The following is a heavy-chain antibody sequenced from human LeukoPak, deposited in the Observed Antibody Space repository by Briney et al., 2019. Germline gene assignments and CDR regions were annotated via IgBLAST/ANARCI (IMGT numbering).Heavy chain of an antibody. Sequence: GGSLRLSCAASGFTFSSYAMNWVRQAPGKGLEWVSSISGSGAGTNYADSVKGRFTISRDNSKSTLFLQMNSPRAEDTAVYYCAKYGNKRDNNFNFDYWGQGTLVTVSS. J-gene: IGHJ4*02. D-gene: IGHD5-24*01. CDR3: AKYGNKRDNNFNFDY. CDR2: ISGSGAGT. V-gene: IGHV3-23*01. CDR1: GFTFSSYA.